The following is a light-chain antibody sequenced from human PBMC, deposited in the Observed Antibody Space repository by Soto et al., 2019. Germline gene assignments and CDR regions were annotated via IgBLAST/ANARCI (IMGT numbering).Light chain of an antibody. V-gene: IGKV1-12*01. Sequence: DIQMTQSPSFVSASVGDRVTISCRASQGITTWLAWYQQKPGKAPKLLIYAASTSQGGVPSRFSGSGSGTEFTLTISSLQPEDFATYYCQQATSFPRTFGQGTKVDIK. CDR1: QGITTW. CDR3: QQATSFPRT. CDR2: AAS. J-gene: IGKJ1*01.